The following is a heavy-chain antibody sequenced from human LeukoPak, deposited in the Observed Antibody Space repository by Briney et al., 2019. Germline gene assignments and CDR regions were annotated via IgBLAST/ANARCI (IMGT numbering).Heavy chain of an antibody. CDR3: AKGEAIGNYYYYGMDV. Sequence: GGSLRLSCAASGFTFSNFAMSWVRQAPGKGLEWVSAISGSGGSTYYADAVKGRCTISRDNSKNTLYLQMNSLRAEDTAVYYCAKGEAIGNYYYYGMDVWGQGTTVTVSS. CDR2: ISGSGGST. J-gene: IGHJ6*02. CDR1: GFTFSNFA. V-gene: IGHV3-23*01. D-gene: IGHD3-10*01.